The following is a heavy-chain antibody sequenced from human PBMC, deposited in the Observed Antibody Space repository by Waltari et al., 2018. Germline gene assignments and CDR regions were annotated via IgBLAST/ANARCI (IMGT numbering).Heavy chain of an antibody. V-gene: IGHV1-2*02. J-gene: IGHJ5*02. Sequence: QVQLVQSGAEVKKPGASVKVSCKASGYTFTGYYMHWVRQAPGQGLEWMGWINPNSGATNYAQKVQGRVTMTRDTSISTAYMELSRLRSDDSAVYYCARDPRIATRQNLFDPWGQGTLVTVSS. CDR1: GYTFTGYY. CDR3: ARDPRIATRQNLFDP. CDR2: INPNSGAT. D-gene: IGHD6-13*01.